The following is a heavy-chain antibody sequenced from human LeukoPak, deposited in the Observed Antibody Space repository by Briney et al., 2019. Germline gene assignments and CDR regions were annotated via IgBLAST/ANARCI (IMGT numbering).Heavy chain of an antibody. Sequence: SETLSLTCTVSGGSISSSSYCWGWIRQPPGKGLEWIGSICYSGSTFYNPSLKSRVTISVDTSKNQFSLKLSSVTAADTAVYYCARLYSSSLGRVFDYWGQGTLVTVSS. D-gene: IGHD4-11*01. CDR2: ICYSGST. CDR3: ARLYSSSLGRVFDY. J-gene: IGHJ4*02. CDR1: GGSISSSSYC. V-gene: IGHV4-39*07.